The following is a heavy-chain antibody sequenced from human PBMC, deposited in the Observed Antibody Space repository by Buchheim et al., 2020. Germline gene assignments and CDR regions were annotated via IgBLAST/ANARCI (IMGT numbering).Heavy chain of an antibody. J-gene: IGHJ5*02. CDR2: IYHSGST. V-gene: IGHV4-4*02. CDR1: GGSISSSNW. Sequence: QVQLQESGPGLVKPSGTLSLTCAVSGGSISSSNWWSWVRQPPGKGLEWIGEIYHSGSTNYNPSLKSRVTITVDKSKKPFFLKLSSVTAADTAVYYCARDACTSCYFGGLRTRQEWFDPWGQGTL. D-gene: IGHD2-2*01. CDR3: ARDACTSCYFGGLRTRQEWFDP.